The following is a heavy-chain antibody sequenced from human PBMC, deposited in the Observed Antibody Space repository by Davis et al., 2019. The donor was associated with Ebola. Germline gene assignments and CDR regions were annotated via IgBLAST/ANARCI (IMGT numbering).Heavy chain of an antibody. Sequence: GGSLRLSCAASGFNFRSYGMHWVRQAPDKGLEWVAVIWYDGSRKYYGDSVKGRFTISRGNSNNLLYLQMNSLRAEDTAVYYCARVFDFWSGYYRADYYGMDVWGQGTTVTVSS. CDR3: ARVFDFWSGYYRADYYGMDV. D-gene: IGHD3-3*01. J-gene: IGHJ6*02. CDR2: IWYDGSRK. CDR1: GFNFRSYG. V-gene: IGHV3-33*01.